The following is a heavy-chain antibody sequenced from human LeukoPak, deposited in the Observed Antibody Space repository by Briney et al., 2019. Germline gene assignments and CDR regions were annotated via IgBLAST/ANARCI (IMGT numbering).Heavy chain of an antibody. J-gene: IGHJ6*04. Sequence: GGSLRLSCSASGFNFRSAWMSWARQAPGKGLEWVGRVRSKSDAGTMDYAAHVEGRFTISRDDSKNMVYLDMNSLKTEDTAVYYCGGRRVWGNGTVVTVSS. CDR1: GFNFRSAW. D-gene: IGHD3-16*01. CDR2: VRSKSDAGTM. V-gene: IGHV3-15*01. CDR3: GGRRV.